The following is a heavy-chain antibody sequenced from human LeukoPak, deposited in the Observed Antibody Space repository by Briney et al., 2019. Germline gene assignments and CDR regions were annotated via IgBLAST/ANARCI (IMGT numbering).Heavy chain of an antibody. CDR2: INHSGST. J-gene: IGHJ4*02. CDR1: GGSFSGYY. V-gene: IGHV4-34*01. D-gene: IGHD1-26*01. Sequence: SETLSLTCAVYGGSFSGYYWSWIRQPPGKGLEWIGEINHSGSTNYNPSLKSRVTISVDTSKNQFSLKLSSVTAADTAVFYCAREGVYSNSFDSWGQGTLVTVSS. CDR3: AREGVYSNSFDS.